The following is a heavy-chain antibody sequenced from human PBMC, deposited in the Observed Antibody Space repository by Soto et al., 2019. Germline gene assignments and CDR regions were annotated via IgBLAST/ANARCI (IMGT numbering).Heavy chain of an antibody. Sequence: QVQLVQSGAEVKKPGASVKVSCKASGYTFTSYGISWVRQAPGQGLEWMGWISAYNGNTNYAQKLQGRVTMTTDTATSTAYMELRSLRSDDTAVYYCARDQEKSSSWYGQGAFDIWGQGTMVTVSS. CDR1: GYTFTSYG. V-gene: IGHV1-18*01. J-gene: IGHJ3*02. CDR2: ISAYNGNT. CDR3: ARDQEKSSSWYGQGAFDI. D-gene: IGHD6-13*01.